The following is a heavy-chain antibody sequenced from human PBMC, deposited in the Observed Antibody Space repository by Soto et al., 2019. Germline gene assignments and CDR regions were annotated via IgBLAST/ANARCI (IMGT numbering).Heavy chain of an antibody. J-gene: IGHJ2*01. D-gene: IGHD2-15*01. CDR1: GYTFTSYA. V-gene: IGHV1-3*01. Sequence: ASVKVSCKASGYTFTSYAMHWVRQAPVQSLEWMGGINSGTGNTKYSQKFQGRVTITRDTSASTAYMELSSLTSEDTAVYYCVRGYCSSGSCWDFWG. CDR2: INSGTGNT. CDR3: VRGYCSSGSCWDF.